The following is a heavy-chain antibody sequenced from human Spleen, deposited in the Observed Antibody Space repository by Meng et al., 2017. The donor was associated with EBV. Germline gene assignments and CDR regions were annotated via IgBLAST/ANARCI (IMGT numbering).Heavy chain of an antibody. CDR3: ARLGDYGEYFFDY. CDR2: IYKNGAT. V-gene: IGHV4-39*01. Sequence: PGSGPGPGKTSEPPSLTRTFSGCSLTLSNSYWAWIPQPPGKGLEVLWGIYKNGATYHNPSLKSRVTITVDTLKNQFFLKLNSVTAADTAVYYCARLGDYGEYFFDYWGLGTLVTVSS. CDR1: GCSLTLSNSY. D-gene: IGHD4-17*01. J-gene: IGHJ4*02.